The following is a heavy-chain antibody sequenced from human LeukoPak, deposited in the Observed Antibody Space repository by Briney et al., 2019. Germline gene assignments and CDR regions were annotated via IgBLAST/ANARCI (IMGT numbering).Heavy chain of an antibody. D-gene: IGHD3-22*01. CDR1: GGSFSGYY. J-gene: IGHJ3*02. CDR3: ARVGGYPLSAFDI. CDR2: VYYSESA. V-gene: IGHV4-59*08. Sequence: PSETLSLTCAVYGGSFSGYYWSWIRQPPGKGLEWIGYVYYSESANYNPSLKSRITISVDTSKNHFSLNLNSVTAADTAVYYCARVGGYPLSAFDIWGQGTMVTVSS.